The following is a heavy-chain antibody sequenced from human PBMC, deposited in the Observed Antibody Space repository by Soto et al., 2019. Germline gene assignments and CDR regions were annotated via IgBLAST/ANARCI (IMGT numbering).Heavy chain of an antibody. D-gene: IGHD3-22*01. V-gene: IGHV3-23*01. CDR3: AKAYYYDSSGYYYKYYFDY. Sequence: TGESLRLSCAASGFTFSSYAMSWVRQAPGKGLEWVSAISGSGGSTYYADSVKGRFTISRDNSKNTLYLQMNSLRAEDTAVYYCAKAYYYDSSGYYYKYYFDYWGQGTLVTVSS. CDR2: ISGSGGST. CDR1: GFTFSSYA. J-gene: IGHJ4*02.